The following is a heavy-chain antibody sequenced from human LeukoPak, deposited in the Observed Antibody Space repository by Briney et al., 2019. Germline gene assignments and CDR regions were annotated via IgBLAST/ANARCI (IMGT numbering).Heavy chain of an antibody. CDR2: ISGSGGST. Sequence: GGSLRLSCAASGFTFSSYAMSWVRQAPGKGLEWVSAISGSGGSTYYADSVKGRFTISRDNSKNTLYLQMNSLRAEDTAVYYCARFFRPKIVGATPRYYYYYGMDVWGQGTTVTVSS. D-gene: IGHD1-26*01. V-gene: IGHV3-23*01. J-gene: IGHJ6*02. CDR1: GFTFSSYA. CDR3: ARFFRPKIVGATPRYYYYYGMDV.